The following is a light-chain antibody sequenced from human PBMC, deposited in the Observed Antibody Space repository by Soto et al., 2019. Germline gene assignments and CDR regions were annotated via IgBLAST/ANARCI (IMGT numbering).Light chain of an antibody. CDR3: VLFMGSAWV. J-gene: IGLJ3*02. Sequence: QTVVTQEPSFSVSPGGTVTLTCGLSSGSVSTSNYPRWYQQTPGQAPRTLIYSTNTRSSGVPDRFSGSILGNKAALTITGAQTYDESNYYCVLFMGSAWVFGGGTKLTVL. CDR2: STN. V-gene: IGLV8-61*01. CDR1: SGSVSTSNY.